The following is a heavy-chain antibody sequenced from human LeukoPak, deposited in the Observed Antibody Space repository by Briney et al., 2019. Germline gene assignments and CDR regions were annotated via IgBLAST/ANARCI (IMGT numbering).Heavy chain of an antibody. CDR1: GFTFSSYT. J-gene: IGHJ4*02. D-gene: IGHD4-17*01. CDR2: ISSSSTYI. Sequence: PGGSLRLSCAASGFTFSSYTMNWVRQAPGKGLEWVSFISSSSTYIDYADSVKGRFTISRDNAKNSLYLQMNSLRAEDSAVYYCTSNDYGSYGFWGQGTLVTVSS. CDR3: TSNDYGSYGF. V-gene: IGHV3-21*01.